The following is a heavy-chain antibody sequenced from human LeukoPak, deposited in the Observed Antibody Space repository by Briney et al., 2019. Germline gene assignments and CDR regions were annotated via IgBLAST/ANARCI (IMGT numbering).Heavy chain of an antibody. Sequence: SETLSLTCAVYGGSFSGYYWSWIRQPPGKGLEWIGEINHSGSTNYNPSLKSRVTISVDTSKNQFSLKLSSVTAADTAVYYCARDPQWLVPFDYWGQGTLVTVSS. J-gene: IGHJ4*02. D-gene: IGHD6-19*01. CDR1: GGSFSGYY. CDR3: ARDPQWLVPFDY. CDR2: INHSGST. V-gene: IGHV4-34*01.